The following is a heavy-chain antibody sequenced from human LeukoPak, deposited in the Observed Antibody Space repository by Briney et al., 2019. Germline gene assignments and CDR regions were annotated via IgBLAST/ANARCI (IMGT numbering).Heavy chain of an antibody. CDR3: ARNASDSGTSYFDY. CDR1: GGSISSSTSY. CDR2: IYSGST. J-gene: IGHJ4*02. V-gene: IGHV4-39*01. Sequence: SETLSLTCTVSGGSISSSTSYWGWIRQPPGKGLEWIGSIYSGSTSNNPSLKSRVTISVDTTKKQFSLKLDSVTAADTAVYYCARNASDSGTSYFDYWGQGTLVTVSS. D-gene: IGHD1-26*01.